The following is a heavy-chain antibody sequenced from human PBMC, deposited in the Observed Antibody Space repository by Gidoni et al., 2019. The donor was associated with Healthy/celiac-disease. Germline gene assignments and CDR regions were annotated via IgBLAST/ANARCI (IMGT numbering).Heavy chain of an antibody. CDR1: GFTFSSYS. V-gene: IGHV3-48*02. D-gene: IGHD3-22*01. CDR3: AREPRNYYDSSGNDAFDI. J-gene: IGHJ3*02. CDR2: ISSSSSTI. Sequence: EVQLVESGGGLVQPGGSLRLSCAASGFTFSSYSMNWVRQAPGKGLEWVSYISSSSSTIYYADSVKGRFTIYRDNAKNSLYLQMNSLRDEDTAEYYCAREPRNYYDSSGNDAFDIWGQGTMVTVSS.